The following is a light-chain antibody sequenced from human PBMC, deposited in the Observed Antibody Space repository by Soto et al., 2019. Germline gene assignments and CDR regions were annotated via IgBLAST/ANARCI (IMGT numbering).Light chain of an antibody. Sequence: IVVTQSPATLSVSPGETVTLACRVSQSVSSDLAWYHQKPGQAPRLLIHGASTRATGIPDRFSGSGSGTDFTLTISRLEPEDFAVYYCQQYGSSPPGVTFGPGTKVDIK. J-gene: IGKJ3*01. CDR3: QQYGSSPPGVT. CDR2: GAS. CDR1: QSVSSD. V-gene: IGKV3-20*01.